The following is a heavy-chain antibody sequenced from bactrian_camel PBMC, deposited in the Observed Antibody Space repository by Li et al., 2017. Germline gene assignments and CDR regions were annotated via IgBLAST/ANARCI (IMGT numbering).Heavy chain of an antibody. V-gene: IGHV3S68*01. D-gene: IGHD4*01. CDR1: PSKAGSSC. CDR2: ITWPTGAM. J-gene: IGHJ4*01. CDR3: ATSTSAPNICATMQIPTFLD. Sequence: HVQLVESGGGSVQAGGSLNLSCATSPSKAGSSCMGWFRQAPGREREEVARITWPTGAMSYTGAVAGRFSITQGNAENVMYLRMNSLTPEDSAKYYCATSTSAPNICATMQIPTFLDWGQGTQVTVS.